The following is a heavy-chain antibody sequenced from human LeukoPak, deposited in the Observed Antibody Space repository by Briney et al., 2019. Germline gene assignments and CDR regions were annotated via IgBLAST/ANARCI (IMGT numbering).Heavy chain of an antibody. CDR3: ARAACSGGSCYPFDY. CDR2: IYTSGSI. V-gene: IGHV4-4*07. Sequence: SETLSLTCTVSGGSISSYYWSWIRQPAGEGLEWIGRIYTSGSINYNPSLKSRVTMSVDTSKNQFSLKLSSVTAADTAVYYCARAACSGGSCYPFDYWGQGTLVTVSS. J-gene: IGHJ4*02. D-gene: IGHD2-15*01. CDR1: GGSISSYY.